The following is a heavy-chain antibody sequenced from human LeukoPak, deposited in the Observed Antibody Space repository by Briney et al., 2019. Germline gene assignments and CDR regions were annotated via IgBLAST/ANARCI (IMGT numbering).Heavy chain of an antibody. CDR3: ARSSGSYYSNWFDP. CDR2: INHSGST. Sequence: SEILSLTCAVYGGSFSGYYWSWIRQPPGKGLEWIGEINHSGSTNYNPSLKSRVTISVDTSKNQFSLKLSSVTAADTAVYYCARSSGSYYSNWFDPWGQGTLVTVSS. V-gene: IGHV4-34*01. D-gene: IGHD3-10*01. CDR1: GGSFSGYY. J-gene: IGHJ5*02.